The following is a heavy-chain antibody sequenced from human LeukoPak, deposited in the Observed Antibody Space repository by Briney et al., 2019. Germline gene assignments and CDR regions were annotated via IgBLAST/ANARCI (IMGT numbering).Heavy chain of an antibody. V-gene: IGHV4-59*01. CDR1: GGSISSYY. J-gene: IGHJ4*02. Sequence: SETLSLTCTVSGGSISSYYWSWIRQPPGKGLEWIGYIYYSGSTNYNPSLKSRVTISVDTFKNQFSLKLSSVTAADTAVYYCASAREPDYFDYWGQGTLVTVSS. CDR3: ASAREPDYFDY. CDR2: IYYSGST. D-gene: IGHD1-26*01.